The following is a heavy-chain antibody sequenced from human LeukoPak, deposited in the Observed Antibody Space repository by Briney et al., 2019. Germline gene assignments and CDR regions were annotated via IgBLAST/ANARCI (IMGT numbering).Heavy chain of an antibody. CDR1: GGSFSSYY. J-gene: IGHJ2*01. CDR3: ARDRLGATGHWRIDV. Sequence: PSETLSLTCTVSGGSFSSYYWTWIRQPAGKGLVWIGRIYNSGTTNYSPSLESRVTMSLDTSKNRFSLSLSSVTAADTAVYYCARDRLGATGHWRIDVWGRGTLVTVSS. D-gene: IGHD1-26*01. CDR2: IYNSGTT. V-gene: IGHV4-4*07.